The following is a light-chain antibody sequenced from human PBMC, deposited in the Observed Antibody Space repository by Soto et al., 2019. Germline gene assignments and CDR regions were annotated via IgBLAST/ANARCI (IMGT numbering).Light chain of an antibody. CDR3: QQSYSIPIT. J-gene: IGKJ5*01. Sequence: DVQITASATSLFASVGDRIYITCRTSQTVSGYLNWWQQKPGLAPNLVIYATFKLYSGVPPRFSGSGSGADFTLTITNLQPEEVATYYCQQSYSIPITFGGGTRLEIK. CDR2: ATF. V-gene: IGKV1-39*01. CDR1: QTVSGY.